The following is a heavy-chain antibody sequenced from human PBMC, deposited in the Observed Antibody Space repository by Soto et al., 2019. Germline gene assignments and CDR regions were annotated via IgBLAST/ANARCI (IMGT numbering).Heavy chain of an antibody. J-gene: IGHJ4*02. Sequence: GGSLRLSCAATGFTFSNHAMTWVRRAAGKGLEWVSGISDAGERTYYADSVRGRFTVSRDNSKNTLYLQMNTLRGEDTAVYYCAREDSIIIPAVSDFWGQGTLVTVSS. V-gene: IGHV3-23*01. D-gene: IGHD2-2*01. CDR2: ISDAGERT. CDR1: GFTFSNHA. CDR3: AREDSIIIPAVSDF.